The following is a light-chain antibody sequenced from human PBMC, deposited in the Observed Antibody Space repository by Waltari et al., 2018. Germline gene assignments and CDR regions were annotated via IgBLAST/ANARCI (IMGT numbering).Light chain of an antibody. V-gene: IGKV1-5*03. Sequence: DIQMTPSPSTLSASVGDRVTNTCRASQSISSWLAWYQQKPGKAPKLLIYKASSLESGVPSRFSGSGSGTEFTLTISSLQPDDFATYYCQQYNSYWTFGQGTKVEIK. CDR2: KAS. CDR1: QSISSW. CDR3: QQYNSYWT. J-gene: IGKJ1*01.